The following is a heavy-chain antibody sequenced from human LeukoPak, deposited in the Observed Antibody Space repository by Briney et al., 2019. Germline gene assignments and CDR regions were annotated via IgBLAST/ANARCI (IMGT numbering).Heavy chain of an antibody. CDR3: AKAASSSWPSYYYGMDV. Sequence: QTGGSLRLSCAASGFTFSSYAMSWVRQAPGRGLEWVSAISGSGGSTYYADSVKGRFTISRDNPKNTLYLQMNSLRAEDTAVYYCAKAASSSWPSYYYGMDVWGQGTTVTVSS. CDR2: ISGSGGST. CDR1: GFTFSSYA. J-gene: IGHJ6*02. D-gene: IGHD6-13*01. V-gene: IGHV3-23*01.